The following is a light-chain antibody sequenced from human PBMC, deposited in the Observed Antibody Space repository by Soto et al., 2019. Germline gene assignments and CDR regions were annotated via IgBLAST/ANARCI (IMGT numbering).Light chain of an antibody. CDR2: DVS. Sequence: QSALTQPRSVSGSPGQSVTIPCTGTSSDVGGYNYVSWYQRHAGKGPKPIIYDVSERPSGVPDRFSASKSGNTASLTISGLQAEDEADYYCSSYAGNYVYVFGSGTKVTVL. J-gene: IGLJ1*01. CDR1: SSDVGGYNY. V-gene: IGLV2-11*01. CDR3: SSYAGNYVYV.